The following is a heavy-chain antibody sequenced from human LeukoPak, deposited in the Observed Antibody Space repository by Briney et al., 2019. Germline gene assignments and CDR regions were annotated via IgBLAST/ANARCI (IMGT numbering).Heavy chain of an antibody. CDR1: GFTFSDYE. J-gene: IGHJ4*02. CDR3: AAVIDY. Sequence: GGSLRLSCAASGFTFSDYERNWIRQAPGKGLEWISYISNSGSTKYYADSVKGRFTISRDNAKNSVYLQLNSLRAEDTALYYCAAVIDYWGQGTLVTVSS. CDR2: ISNSGSTK. V-gene: IGHV3-48*03.